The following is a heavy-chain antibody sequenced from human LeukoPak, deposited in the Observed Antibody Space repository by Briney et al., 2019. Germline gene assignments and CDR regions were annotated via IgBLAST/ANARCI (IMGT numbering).Heavy chain of an antibody. CDR3: ARDTIAVAGRNLDY. Sequence: GGSLRLSCAASEFTVSSNFISWIRQAPGKGLEWVSVIYSGGNTFYADSVKGRFTISRDNSKNTLYLQMNSLRAEDTAVYYCARDTIAVAGRNLDYWGQGTLVTVSS. D-gene: IGHD6-19*01. V-gene: IGHV3-66*02. J-gene: IGHJ4*02. CDR1: EFTVSSNF. CDR2: IYSGGNT.